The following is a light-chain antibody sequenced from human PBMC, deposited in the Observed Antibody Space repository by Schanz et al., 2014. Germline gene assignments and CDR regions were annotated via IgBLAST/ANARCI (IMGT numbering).Light chain of an antibody. V-gene: IGLV2-23*02. Sequence: QSAPTQPASVSGSPGQSITISCSGTRNDVGAYNLVSWYQHHPARAPKLILYEVSKRPSGVSDRFSGSKSGNTASLTVSGLQAEDEADYYCSSYAGANTLVFGGGTKLTVL. CDR3: SSYAGANTLV. CDR2: EVS. J-gene: IGLJ2*01. CDR1: RNDVGAYNL.